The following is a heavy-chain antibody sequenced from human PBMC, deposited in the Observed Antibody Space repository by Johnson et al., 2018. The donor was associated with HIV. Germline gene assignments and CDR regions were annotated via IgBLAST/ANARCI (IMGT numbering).Heavy chain of an antibody. CDR2: IGTAGDT. D-gene: IGHD3-3*01. V-gene: IGHV3-30*04. J-gene: IGHJ3*02. CDR3: ARDALLRFLEWFI. CDR1: GFTFSSYA. Sequence: QVQLVESGGGVVQPGRSLRLSCAASGFTFSSYAMHWVRQAPGKGLEWVSAIGTAGDTYYGDSVKGRFTISRDNSKNTLYLQMNSLRVEDTAVYYCARDALLRFLEWFIWGQGTMVTVSS.